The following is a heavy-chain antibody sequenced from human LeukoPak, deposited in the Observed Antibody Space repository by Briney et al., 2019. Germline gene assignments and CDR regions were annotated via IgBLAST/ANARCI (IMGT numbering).Heavy chain of an antibody. CDR1: GFTFDDYA. CDR3: AKDFVVMPGNVNYFDY. J-gene: IGHJ4*02. V-gene: IGHV3-9*01. CDR2: ISWNSGSI. D-gene: IGHD2-21*02. Sequence: GGSLRLSCAASGFTFDDYAMHWVRQAPGKGLEWVSGISWNSGSIGYADSVKGRFSISRDNSKNTLYLHMNSLRAEDTDVYYCAKDFVVMPGNVNYFDYWGQGTLVTVSS.